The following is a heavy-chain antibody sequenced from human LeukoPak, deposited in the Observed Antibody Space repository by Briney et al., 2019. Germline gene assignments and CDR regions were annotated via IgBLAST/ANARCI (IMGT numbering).Heavy chain of an antibody. J-gene: IGHJ6*02. CDR2: IYYSGNT. Sequence: PSETLSLTCTVSGGSISSYYWNWIRQPPGKGLEWIGYIYYSGNTNHNSSLKSRVTISVDTSKNQFSLKLNSVTAADTAVYYCARLGGQQQLVLTSYYGMDVWGQGTTVTVSS. CDR3: ARLGGQQQLVLTSYYGMDV. CDR1: GGSISSYY. D-gene: IGHD6-13*01. V-gene: IGHV4-59*01.